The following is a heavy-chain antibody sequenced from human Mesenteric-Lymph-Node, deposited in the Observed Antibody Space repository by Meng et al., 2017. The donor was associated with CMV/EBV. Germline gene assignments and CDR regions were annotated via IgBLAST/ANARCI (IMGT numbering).Heavy chain of an antibody. D-gene: IGHD3-22*01. Sequence: GSLRLSFTVSGGSISSYYWSWIRQPPGKGLEWIGYIYYSGSTNYNPSLKSRVTISVDTSKNQFSLKLSSVTAADTAVYYCARDYDSSLDYWGQGTLVTVSS. J-gene: IGHJ4*02. V-gene: IGHV4-59*01. CDR1: GGSISSYY. CDR2: IYYSGST. CDR3: ARDYDSSLDY.